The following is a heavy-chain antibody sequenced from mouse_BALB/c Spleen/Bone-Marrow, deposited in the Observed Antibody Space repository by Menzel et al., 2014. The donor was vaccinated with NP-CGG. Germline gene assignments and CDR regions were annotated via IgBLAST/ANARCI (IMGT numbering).Heavy chain of an antibody. Sequence: QVQLKQSGAELVKPGAPVKLSCKASGYTFTSHWMNWIKQRPGRGLEWIGRIDPSDSETHYNQKFKDKATLTVDKSSSTAYIQLSSLTSEDSAVYYCARDHFYSGNYEFVYWGQGTLVTVSA. CDR1: GYTFTSHW. V-gene: IGHV1-69*02. D-gene: IGHD2-1*01. CDR3: ARDHFYSGNYEFVY. CDR2: IDPSDSET. J-gene: IGHJ3*01.